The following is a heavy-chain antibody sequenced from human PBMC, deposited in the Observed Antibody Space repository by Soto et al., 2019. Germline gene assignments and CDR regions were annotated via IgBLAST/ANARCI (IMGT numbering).Heavy chain of an antibody. V-gene: IGHV3-15*02. CDR1: GFTFANAW. J-gene: IGHJ4*02. Sequence: EVQLVESGGALVKPGGSLRLSCATSGFTFANAWMSWVRQAPGKGLEWVGRVKSKNVGGTTDYAAPVKGRFTISGDDSQSTVYLQMNSLKVEDTGVYYCLHQLAPFDFLGQGTLVTVSS. D-gene: IGHD1-1*01. CDR3: LHQLAPFDF. CDR2: VKSKNVGGTT.